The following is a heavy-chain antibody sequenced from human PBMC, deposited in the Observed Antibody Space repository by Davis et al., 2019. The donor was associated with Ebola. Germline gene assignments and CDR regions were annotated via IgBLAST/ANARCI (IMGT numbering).Heavy chain of an antibody. CDR1: ADSISTYY. Sequence: SETLSLTCTVSADSISTYYWSWVRQPPGKGLAWLGYIHYSGSANYNPSLKSRVTISVDTSNNQFSLKLSSVTAADTAVYYCARGRAIRWRGIFDYWGQGTLVTVSS. D-gene: IGHD4-23*01. V-gene: IGHV4-59*12. J-gene: IGHJ4*02. CDR2: IHYSGSA. CDR3: ARGRAIRWRGIFDY.